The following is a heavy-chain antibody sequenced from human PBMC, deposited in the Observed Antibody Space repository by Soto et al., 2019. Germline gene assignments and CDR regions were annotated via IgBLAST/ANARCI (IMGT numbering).Heavy chain of an antibody. CDR2: IYHSGST. J-gene: IGHJ5*02. V-gene: IGHV4-30-4*01. CDR3: ARERPDGARLDP. Sequence: QVQLQESGPGLVKPSQTLSLTCTVSGGSISSGDYYWSWTRQPPGKGLEWIGYIYHSGSTYYNQSLKSRVTISVNTSKNQFSLKLSSVTAADTAVYYCARERPDGARLDPWGQGTLVTVSS. D-gene: IGHD6-6*01. CDR1: GGSISSGDYY.